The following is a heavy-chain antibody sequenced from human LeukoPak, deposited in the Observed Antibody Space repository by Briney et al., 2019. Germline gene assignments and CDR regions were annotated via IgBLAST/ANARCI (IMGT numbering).Heavy chain of an antibody. CDR3: AKDPITMIRGVNNDIDY. CDR2: ISGGGETT. CDR1: GFTFNNYA. V-gene: IGHV3-23*01. Sequence: GGSLRLSCAAPGFTFNNYAMNWVRQAPGKGLEWVSSISGGGETTYYADSAKGRFTISRDNSQNTLYLQMNSLRAEDTAVYYCAKDPITMIRGVNNDIDYWGQGTLATVSS. D-gene: IGHD3-10*01. J-gene: IGHJ4*02.